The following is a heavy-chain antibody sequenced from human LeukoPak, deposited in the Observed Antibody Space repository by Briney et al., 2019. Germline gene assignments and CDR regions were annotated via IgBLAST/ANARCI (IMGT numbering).Heavy chain of an antibody. CDR2: IYYSGST. Sequence: SETLSLTCTVSGGSISSYYWSWIRQPQGKGLEWIGYIYYSGSTNYNPSLKSRVTISVDTSKNQFSLKLSSVTAADTAVYYCARVGNYYDSSGYLDYWGQGTLVTVSS. CDR1: GGSISSYY. CDR3: ARVGNYYDSSGYLDY. V-gene: IGHV4-59*01. D-gene: IGHD3-22*01. J-gene: IGHJ4*02.